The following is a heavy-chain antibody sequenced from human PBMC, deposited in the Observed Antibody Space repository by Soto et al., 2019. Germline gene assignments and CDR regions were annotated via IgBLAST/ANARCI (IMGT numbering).Heavy chain of an antibody. CDR3: ARCMGYDDSGRFDPTFDR. CDR2: IFPTGTT. Sequence: SETLSRTCFAAANSKSSDYRTWIRQHPWKGLEWIGYIFPTGTTNYKPALKSRVIISVDRSKNQFSLDLFSVTAADTAIYYCARCMGYDDSGRFDPTFDRWGQGTRVTVSS. V-gene: IGHV4-4*09. J-gene: IGHJ4*02. CDR1: ANSKSSDY. D-gene: IGHD3-22*01.